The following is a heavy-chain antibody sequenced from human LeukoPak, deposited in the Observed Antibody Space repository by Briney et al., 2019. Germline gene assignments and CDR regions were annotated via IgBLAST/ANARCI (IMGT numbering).Heavy chain of an antibody. Sequence: GGSLRLSCATSGFTVSISYLSWVRQAPGKGLEWVSAIYSGGSTYYADSVRDRFTISRDISKNTLYLQMNSLRAEDTAVYYCAKDCSSSGWYKVYYYGMDVWGQGTTVTVSS. D-gene: IGHD6-19*01. CDR1: GFTVSISY. CDR3: AKDCSSSGWYKVYYYGMDV. V-gene: IGHV3-53*01. J-gene: IGHJ6*02. CDR2: IYSGGST.